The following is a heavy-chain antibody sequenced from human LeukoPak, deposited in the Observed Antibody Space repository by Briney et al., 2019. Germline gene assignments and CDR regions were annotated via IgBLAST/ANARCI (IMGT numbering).Heavy chain of an antibody. CDR2: TNPNSGNT. V-gene: IGHV1-8*01. CDR3: ARGYCSSTSCYFYYYYYYMDV. CDR1: GYTFTSYD. D-gene: IGHD2-2*01. J-gene: IGHJ6*03. Sequence: ASVKVSCKASGYTFTSYDINWVRQATGQGLEWMGWTNPNSGNTGYAQKFQGRVTMTRNTSISTAYMELSSLRSEDTAVYYCARGYCSSTSCYFYYYYYYMDVWGKGTTVTVSS.